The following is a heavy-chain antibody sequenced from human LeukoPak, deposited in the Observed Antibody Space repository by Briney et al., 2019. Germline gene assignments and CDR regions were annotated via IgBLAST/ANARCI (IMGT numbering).Heavy chain of an antibody. D-gene: IGHD2-15*01. CDR3: ARCGPGKCCSGGSCYSYYMDV. V-gene: IGHV1-18*01. CDR1: GYTFTSYG. CDR2: ISAYNGNT. Sequence: ASVKVSCKASGYTFTSYGISWVRQAPGQGLEWMGWISAYNGNTNYAQKLQGRVTMTTDTSTSTAYMELRSLRSDDTAVYYCARCGPGKCCSGGSCYSYYMDVWGKGTTVTVSS. J-gene: IGHJ6*03.